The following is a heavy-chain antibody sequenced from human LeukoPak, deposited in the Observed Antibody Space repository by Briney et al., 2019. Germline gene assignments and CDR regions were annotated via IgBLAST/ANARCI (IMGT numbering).Heavy chain of an antibody. CDR2: ISSSSSYI. V-gene: IGHV3-21*01. CDR3: ARAPGDWELYWYFDL. J-gene: IGHJ2*01. D-gene: IGHD7-27*01. CDR1: GFTFSSYG. Sequence: GGSLRLSCAASGFTFSSYGMHWVRQAPGKGLEWVSSISSSSSYIYYADSVKGRFTISRDNAKNSLYLQMNSLRAEDTAVYYCARAPGDWELYWYFDLWGRGTLVTVSS.